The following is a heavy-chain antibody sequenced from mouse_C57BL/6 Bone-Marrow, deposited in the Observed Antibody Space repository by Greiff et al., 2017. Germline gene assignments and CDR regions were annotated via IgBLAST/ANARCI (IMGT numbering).Heavy chain of an antibody. J-gene: IGHJ4*01. CDR2: IYPGSGNT. V-gene: IGHV1-76*01. Sequence: VQLQQSGAELVRPGASVKLSCKASGYTFTDYYINWVKQRPGQGLEWIARIYPGSGNTYYNEKFKGKATLTAEKSSSTAYMQLSSLTSEDSAVYFCARCWLLRGYAMDYWGQGTSVTVSS. CDR1: GYTFTDYY. D-gene: IGHD2-3*01. CDR3: ARCWLLRGYAMDY.